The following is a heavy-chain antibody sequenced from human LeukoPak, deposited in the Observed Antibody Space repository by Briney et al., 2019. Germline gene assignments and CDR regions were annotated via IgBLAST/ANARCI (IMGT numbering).Heavy chain of an antibody. V-gene: IGHV1-24*01. Sequence: ASVTVSCKVSGYTLTELSMHWVRQAPGKGLEWMGGFDPEDGETIYAQKFQGRVTMTEDTSTDTAYMELSSLRSEDTAVYYCASYDSSGYYSPGWFAPGGQGTLVTVSS. CDR2: FDPEDGET. J-gene: IGHJ5*02. CDR1: GYTLTELS. CDR3: ASYDSSGYYSPGWFAP. D-gene: IGHD3-22*01.